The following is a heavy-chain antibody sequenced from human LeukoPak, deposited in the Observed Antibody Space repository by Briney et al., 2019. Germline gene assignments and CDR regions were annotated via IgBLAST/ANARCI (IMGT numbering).Heavy chain of an antibody. CDR3: ARDLNWGDFDY. CDR1: GFSFTSSW. CDR2: ISPDGSVK. V-gene: IGHV3-7*01. D-gene: IGHD7-27*01. J-gene: IGHJ4*02. Sequence: PGGSLRLSCAASGFSFTSSWMTSVRQAPGKGLEWVANISPDGSVKNHVASVKGRLTISRDNAKTTLYLQMNSLSAEDTAVYYCARDLNWGDFDYWGQGTLVTVSS.